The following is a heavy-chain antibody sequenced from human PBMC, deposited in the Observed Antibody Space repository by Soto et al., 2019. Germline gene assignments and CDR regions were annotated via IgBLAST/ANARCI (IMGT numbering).Heavy chain of an antibody. D-gene: IGHD2-2*02. CDR3: ARVRLYCSSTSCYSYYYYYMDV. Sequence: SVTLSVTCAVDGESFSCYYLSWIRQPPGKGLEWIGEINHSGSTNYNPSLKSRVTISVDTSKNQFSLKLSSVTAADTAVYYCARVRLYCSSTSCYSYYYYYMDVWGKGTTVTVSS. CDR2: INHSGST. CDR1: GESFSCYY. V-gene: IGHV4-34*01. J-gene: IGHJ6*03.